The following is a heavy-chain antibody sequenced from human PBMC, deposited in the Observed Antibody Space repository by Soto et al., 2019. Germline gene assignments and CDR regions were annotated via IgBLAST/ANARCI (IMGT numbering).Heavy chain of an antibody. D-gene: IGHD6-19*01. CDR3: ALRRYSSGWANWFDP. J-gene: IGHJ5*02. CDR1: GFTFSSYG. Sequence: QVQLVESGGGVVQPGRSLRLSCAASGFTFSSYGMHWVRQAPGKGLEWVAVISYDGSNKYYADSVKGRFTISRDNSKNTLYLQMNSLRAEDTAVYYCALRRYSSGWANWFDPWGQGTLVTVSS. V-gene: IGHV3-30*03. CDR2: ISYDGSNK.